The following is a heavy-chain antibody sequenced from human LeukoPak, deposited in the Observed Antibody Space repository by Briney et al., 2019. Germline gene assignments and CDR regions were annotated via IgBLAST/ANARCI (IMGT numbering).Heavy chain of an antibody. CDR3: AKDAYSTTVTTGFDY. J-gene: IGHJ4*02. CDR1: GFTFDDYT. D-gene: IGHD4-17*01. V-gene: IGHV3-43*01. Sequence: GGSLRLSCAASGFTFDDYTMHWVRQAPGKGLEWVSLISWDGGSTYYADSVKGRFTISRDNSKNSLYLQMNGLRTEDTALYYCAKDAYSTTVTTGFDYWGQGTLVTVSS. CDR2: ISWDGGST.